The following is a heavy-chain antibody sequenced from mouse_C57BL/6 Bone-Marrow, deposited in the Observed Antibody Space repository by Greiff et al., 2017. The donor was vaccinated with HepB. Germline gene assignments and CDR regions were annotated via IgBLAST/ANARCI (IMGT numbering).Heavy chain of an antibody. D-gene: IGHD2-4*01. J-gene: IGHJ2*01. Sequence: DVMLVESGGGLVKPGGSLKLSCAASGFTFSSYAMSWVRQTPEKRLEWVATISDGGSYTYYPDNVKGRFTISRDNAKNNLYLQMSHLKSEDTAMYYCARIGYYDYDPFDYWGQGTTLTVSS. V-gene: IGHV5-4*03. CDR1: GFTFSSYA. CDR3: ARIGYYDYDPFDY. CDR2: ISDGGSYT.